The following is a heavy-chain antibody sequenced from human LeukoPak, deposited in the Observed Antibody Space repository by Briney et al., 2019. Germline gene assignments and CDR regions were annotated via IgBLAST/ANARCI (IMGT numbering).Heavy chain of an antibody. D-gene: IGHD3-3*01. CDR2: IYHSGIT. CDR3: ARGCYDFWSNYQSNNWFDS. J-gene: IGHJ5*01. Sequence: PSETLSLTCTVSGGSISSSGYYWGWIRQPPEKGLEWIGSIYHSGITYYNPSLKSRVTISVDTSKNQFSLRLSSVTAADTAVYYRARGCYDFWSNYQSNNWFDSWGQGTLVTVSS. CDR1: GGSISSSGYY. V-gene: IGHV4-39*07.